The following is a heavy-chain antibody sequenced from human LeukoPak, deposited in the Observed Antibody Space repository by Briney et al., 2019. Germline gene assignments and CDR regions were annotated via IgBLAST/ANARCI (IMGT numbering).Heavy chain of an antibody. CDR2: ISSSGSTI. CDR3: APQTGYCSSTSCSVDY. D-gene: IGHD2-2*01. CDR1: GFTFSSYE. V-gene: IGHV3-48*03. Sequence: PGGSLRLSCAASGFTFSSYEMNWVRQAPGKGLEWVSYISSSGSTIYYADSVKGRFTISRDNAKNSLYLQMNSLRAEDTAVYYCAPQTGYCSSTSCSVDYWGQGTLVTVSS. J-gene: IGHJ4*02.